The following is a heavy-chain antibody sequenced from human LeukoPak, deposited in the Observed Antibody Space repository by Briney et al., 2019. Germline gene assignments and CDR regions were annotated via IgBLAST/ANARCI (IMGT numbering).Heavy chain of an antibody. V-gene: IGHV1-2*02. CDR1: GYTFTSNG. D-gene: IGHD3-3*01. J-gene: IGHJ4*02. CDR2: INPNSGGT. CDR3: ARVKGRGSYYDFWSGYRFDY. Sequence: ASVKVSCKASGYTFTSNGISWVRQAPGQGLEWMGWINPNSGGTNYAQKFQGRVTMTRDTSISTAYMELSRLRSDDTAVYYCARVKGRGSYYDFWSGYRFDYWGQGTLVTVSS.